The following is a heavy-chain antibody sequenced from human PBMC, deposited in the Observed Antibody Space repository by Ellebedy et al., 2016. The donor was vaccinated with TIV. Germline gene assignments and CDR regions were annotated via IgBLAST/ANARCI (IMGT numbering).Heavy chain of an antibody. CDR3: AREGPYYDILSGYYKHFDY. Sequence: ASVKVSCKASGDTFSSHAIGWVRQAPGQGLEWVGRIIPTLNIKNVAPKFQGRVTLSADKSTSTAYMEMSSRRSEDTAMYYCAREGPYYDILSGYYKHFDYWGQGTLVTVSS. CDR1: GDTFSSHA. V-gene: IGHV1-69*04. CDR2: IIPTLNIK. J-gene: IGHJ4*02. D-gene: IGHD3-9*01.